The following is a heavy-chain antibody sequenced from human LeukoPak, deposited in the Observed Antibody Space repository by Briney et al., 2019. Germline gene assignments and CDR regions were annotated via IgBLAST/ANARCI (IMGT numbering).Heavy chain of an antibody. CDR1: GGSISSSSYY. J-gene: IGHJ4*02. CDR2: IYYSGST. CDR3: ARHPLAYSSGWYFDY. D-gene: IGHD6-19*01. V-gene: IGHV4-39*01. Sequence: SETLSLTCTVSGGSISSSSYYWGWIRQPPGKGLEWIGSIYYSGSTYYNPSLKSRVTISVDTSKNQFSLKLSSVTAADTAVYYCARHPLAYSSGWYFDYWGQGTLVTVSS.